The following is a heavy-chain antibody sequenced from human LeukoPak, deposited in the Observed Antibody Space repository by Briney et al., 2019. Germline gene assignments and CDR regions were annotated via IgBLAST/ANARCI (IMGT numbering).Heavy chain of an antibody. CDR1: GFTFTSYS. Sequence: GGSLRLSCAASGFTFTSYSMNWVRQAPGKGLEWVSTISGGGGSTYYADSVKGRFTISRDNSKNTLYLQVNSLRAEDTAVYYCARDPGGITMIIGSGMDVWGQGTTVTVSS. V-gene: IGHV3-23*01. D-gene: IGHD3-22*01. CDR2: ISGGGGST. CDR3: ARDPGGITMIIGSGMDV. J-gene: IGHJ6*02.